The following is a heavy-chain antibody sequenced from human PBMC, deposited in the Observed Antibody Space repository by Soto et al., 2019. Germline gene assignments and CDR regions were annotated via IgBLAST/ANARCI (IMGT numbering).Heavy chain of an antibody. V-gene: IGHV4-59*08. CDR2: IYYSGST. D-gene: IGHD6-19*01. CDR3: ARQYQWLVSPYYFDY. J-gene: IGHJ4*02. Sequence: PSETLSLTCTVSGGSISSYYWSWIRQRPGKGLEWIGYIYYSGSTNYNPSLKSRVTISVDTSKNQFSLKLSSVTAADTAVYYCARQYQWLVSPYYFDYWGQGTLVTVSS. CDR1: GGSISSYY.